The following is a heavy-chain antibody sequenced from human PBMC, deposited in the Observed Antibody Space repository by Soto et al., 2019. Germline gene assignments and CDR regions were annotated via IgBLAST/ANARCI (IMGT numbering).Heavy chain of an antibody. J-gene: IGHJ6*02. CDR3: AERIAAASTGYYYGMDV. V-gene: IGHV1-69*13. CDR2: IIPIFGTA. CDR1: GSTFSSYA. Sequence: SVKVSCTASGSTFSSYAISWVRQAPGQGLEWMGGIIPIFGTANYAQKFQGRVTITADESTSTAYMELSSLRSEDTAVYYCAERIAAASTGYYYGMDVWGQGTTVTVSS. D-gene: IGHD6-13*01.